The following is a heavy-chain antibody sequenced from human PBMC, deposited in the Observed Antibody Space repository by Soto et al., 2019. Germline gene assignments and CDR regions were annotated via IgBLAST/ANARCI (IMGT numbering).Heavy chain of an antibody. V-gene: IGHV1-2*02. CDR1: GYTFTGYY. D-gene: IGHD6-6*01. Sequence: QVQLVQSGAEVKKPGASVKVSCKASGYTFTGYYMHWVRQAPGQGLEWMGWINPNSGGTNYAQKFQGRVTMTRDTSISTAYMELSRLKSDDTAVYYCARDGIAARPYYYGMDVWGQGTTVTVSS. CDR3: ARDGIAARPYYYGMDV. CDR2: INPNSGGT. J-gene: IGHJ6*02.